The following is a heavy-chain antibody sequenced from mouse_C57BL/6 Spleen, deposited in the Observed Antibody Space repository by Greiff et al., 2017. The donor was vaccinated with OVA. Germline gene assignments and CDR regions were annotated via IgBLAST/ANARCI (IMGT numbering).Heavy chain of an antibody. CDR2: IDPSDSYT. J-gene: IGHJ4*01. D-gene: IGHD1-1*01. V-gene: IGHV1-59*01. CDR3: ARGGITTVVRAMDY. Sequence: QVQLQQPGAELVRPGTSVKLSCKASGYTFTSYWMHWVKQRPGQGLEWIGVIDPSDSYTNYNQKFKGKATLTVDTSSSTAYMQLSSLTSEDSAVYYCARGGITTVVRAMDYWGQGTSVTVSS. CDR1: GYTFTSYW.